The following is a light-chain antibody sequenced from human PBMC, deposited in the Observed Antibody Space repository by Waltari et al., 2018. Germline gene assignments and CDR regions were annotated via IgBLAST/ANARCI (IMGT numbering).Light chain of an antibody. CDR3: QHYLKLPVT. CDR1: QSVSMA. V-gene: IGKV3-20*01. Sequence: EIVLTQSPGTLSLSLGERATVSCRASQSVSMALDWYQQKPGQAPRLLIYGASTRATGIPDRFSGSGSGTDFSLTISRREPDDFAVYYCQHYLKLPVTFGQGTTVEI. CDR2: GAS. J-gene: IGKJ1*01.